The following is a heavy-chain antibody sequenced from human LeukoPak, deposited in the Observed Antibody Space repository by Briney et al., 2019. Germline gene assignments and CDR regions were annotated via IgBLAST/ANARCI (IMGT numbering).Heavy chain of an antibody. CDR1: GFTFSTYA. CDR2: ISGSGGST. J-gene: IGHJ4*02. D-gene: IGHD2-2*01. V-gene: IGHV3-23*01. Sequence: GGSLRLSCAASGFTFSTYAMNWVRQAPGKGLELVSGISGSGGSTYYADSVKGRFTISRDNSKNTLYLQMNSLRAEDTAVYYCAKRYCTSTKCYQLDYWGQGTLVTVSS. CDR3: AKRYCTSTKCYQLDY.